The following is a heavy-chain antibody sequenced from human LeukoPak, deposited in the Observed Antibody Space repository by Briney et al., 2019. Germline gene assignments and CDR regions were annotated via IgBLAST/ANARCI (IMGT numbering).Heavy chain of an antibody. Sequence: GGSLRLSCAASGFTFTNPWMSWVRQAPGKGLEWVGRIKSKTSGGTTDYAAPVKGRFTISRDDSQNTLFLQMNSLKTEDTAVYYCTTGATYSPGAFDIWGQGTMVTVSS. J-gene: IGHJ3*02. D-gene: IGHD3-16*01. CDR2: IKSKTSGGTT. CDR3: TTGATYSPGAFDI. CDR1: GFTFTNPW. V-gene: IGHV3-15*01.